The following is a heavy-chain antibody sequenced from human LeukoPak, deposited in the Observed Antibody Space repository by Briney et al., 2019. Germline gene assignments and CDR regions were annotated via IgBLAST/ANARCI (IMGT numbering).Heavy chain of an antibody. CDR2: ISSSSSYI. D-gene: IGHD1-26*01. V-gene: IGHV3-21*01. CDR3: ARRGGSSNFDY. Sequence: PGGSLRLSCVGSGFTFSSYGMGWVRQAPGKGLEWVSSISSSSSYIYYADSVKGRFTISRDNAKNSLYLQMNSLRAEDTAVHYCARRGGSSNFDYWGQGTLVTVSS. CDR1: GFTFSSYG. J-gene: IGHJ4*02.